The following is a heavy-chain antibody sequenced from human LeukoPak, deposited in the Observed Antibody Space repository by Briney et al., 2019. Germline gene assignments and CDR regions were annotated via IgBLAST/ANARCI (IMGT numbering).Heavy chain of an antibody. V-gene: IGHV1-69-2*01. CDR1: GDTFTDYY. J-gene: IGHJ4*02. D-gene: IGHD1-26*01. Sequence: GKVSCKVSGDTFTDYYMHWVQQAPGRGLEWMGLVDPEDGETIYAEKFQGRVTITADTSTDTAYMELSSLRSEDTAVYYCATLSSASLVPDYFHYWDQGTLVTVSS. CDR2: VDPEDGET. CDR3: ATLSSASLVPDYFHY.